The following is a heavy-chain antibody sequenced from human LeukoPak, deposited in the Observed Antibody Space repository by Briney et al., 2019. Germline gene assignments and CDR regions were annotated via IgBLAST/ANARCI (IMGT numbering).Heavy chain of an antibody. CDR2: ISSSSSTI. D-gene: IGHD3-3*01. CDR1: GFTFSSYS. Sequence: AGGSLRLSCAASGFTFSSYSMNWVRQAPGKGLEWVSYISSSSSTIYYADSVKGRFTISRDNAKNSLYLQMNSLRAEDTAVYYCARDAPLVLRFLEWLPYNWFDPWGQGTLVTVSS. V-gene: IGHV3-48*01. CDR3: ARDAPLVLRFLEWLPYNWFDP. J-gene: IGHJ5*02.